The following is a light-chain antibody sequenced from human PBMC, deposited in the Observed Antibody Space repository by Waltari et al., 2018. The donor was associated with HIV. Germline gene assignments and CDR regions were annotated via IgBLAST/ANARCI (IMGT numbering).Light chain of an antibody. Sequence: EIVMTQSPATLSLSPGERATLSCRASQSVSSSYLSWYQQKPGQAPRLLIYGASTRATAIPARFSGSGSGTDFTLTISSLEPEDFAVYYCQQRSSWPLTFGGGTKVEIK. CDR3: QQRSSWPLT. V-gene: IGKV3D-7*01. J-gene: IGKJ4*01. CDR1: QSVSSSY. CDR2: GAS.